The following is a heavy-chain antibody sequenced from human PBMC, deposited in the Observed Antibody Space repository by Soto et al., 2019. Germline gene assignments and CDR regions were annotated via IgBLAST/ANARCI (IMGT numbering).Heavy chain of an antibody. CDR2: INHSGST. CDR3: ARGKKGNRDNWNLGDWFDP. V-gene: IGHV4-34*01. Sequence: SETLSLTCAVYGGSFSGYYWSWIRQPPGKGLEWIGEINHSGSTNYNPSLKSRVTISVDTSKNQFSLKLSSVTAADTALYYCARGKKGNRDNWNLGDWFDPWGQGTLVTVSS. J-gene: IGHJ5*02. CDR1: GGSFSGYY. D-gene: IGHD1-1*01.